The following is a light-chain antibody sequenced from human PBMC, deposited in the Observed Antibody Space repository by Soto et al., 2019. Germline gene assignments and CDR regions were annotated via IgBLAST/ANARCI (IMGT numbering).Light chain of an antibody. J-gene: IGKJ1*01. Sequence: EIVLTQSPGTLSLSPGERATLSCRASQRVSISYLAWYQQKPGQAPRLLIYGASSRATGIPDRFSGSGSGTDFTLTISRLEPEDFAVYYCQQYGSSPRTFGQGTKVEIK. CDR1: QRVSISY. CDR3: QQYGSSPRT. V-gene: IGKV3-20*01. CDR2: GAS.